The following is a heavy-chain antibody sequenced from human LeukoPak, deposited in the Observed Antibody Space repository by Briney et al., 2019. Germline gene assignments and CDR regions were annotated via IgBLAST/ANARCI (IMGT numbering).Heavy chain of an antibody. V-gene: IGHV1-3*01. CDR2: INAGNGNT. CDR1: GYTFTSYA. D-gene: IGHD6-13*01. CDR3: ARLRAAAGSREIDY. J-gene: IGHJ4*02. Sequence: ASVKVSCKASGYTFTSYAMHWVRQAPGQRLEWMGWINAGNGNTKYSQKFQGRVTITRDTSASTAYMELSSLRSEDTAVYYCARLRAAAGSREIDYWGQGTLVTVSS.